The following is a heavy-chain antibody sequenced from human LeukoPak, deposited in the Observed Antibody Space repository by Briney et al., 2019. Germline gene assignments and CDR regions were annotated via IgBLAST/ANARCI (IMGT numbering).Heavy chain of an antibody. V-gene: IGHV3-7*01. CDR1: GFTFSDYW. Sequence: PGGSLRLSCAASGFTFSDYWMSWVRQAPGKGLEWVANIKQDGSEKYYVDSVKGRFTISRDNAKNSLYLQMNSLRAEDTAVYYCARVNYYYYYGMDVWGQGTTVTVSS. J-gene: IGHJ6*02. CDR2: IKQDGSEK. CDR3: ARVNYYYYYGMDV.